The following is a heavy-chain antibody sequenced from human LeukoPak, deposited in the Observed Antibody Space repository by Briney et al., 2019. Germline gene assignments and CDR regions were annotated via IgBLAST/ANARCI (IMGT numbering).Heavy chain of an antibody. Sequence: PGRSLRLSCAASGFTFSSYGMHWVRQAPGKGLEWVAVIWYDGSNKYYADSVKGRFTISRDNSKNTLYLQMNRLRAEDTAVYYCAKSYYDFWSGYYTGAAFDVWGQGTMVTVSS. CDR2: IWYDGSNK. V-gene: IGHV3-33*06. CDR1: GFTFSSYG. D-gene: IGHD3-3*01. CDR3: AKSYYDFWSGYYTGAAFDV. J-gene: IGHJ3*01.